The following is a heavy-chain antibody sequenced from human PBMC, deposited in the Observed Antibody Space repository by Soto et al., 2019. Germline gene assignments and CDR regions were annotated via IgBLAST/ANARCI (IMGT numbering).Heavy chain of an antibody. CDR1: GGSISPYY. J-gene: IGHJ5*02. Sequence: ETLSLTCTVSGGSISPYYWGWIRQPPGKGLEWIGSIYYSGSTNYNPSLKGRVTISVDTSKNQFSLKLSSVTAADTAVYYCARAGDGYNWNWFDPWGQGTLVTVSS. CDR3: ARAGDGYNWNWFDP. D-gene: IGHD5-12*01. V-gene: IGHV4-59*01. CDR2: IYYSGST.